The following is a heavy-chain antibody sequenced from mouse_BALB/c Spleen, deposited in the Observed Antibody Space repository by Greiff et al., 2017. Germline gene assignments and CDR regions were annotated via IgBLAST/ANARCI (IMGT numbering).Heavy chain of an antibody. D-gene: IGHD1-1*01. CDR2: ISYSGST. V-gene: IGHV3-8*02. J-gene: IGHJ4*01. CDR3: ARFPSTTVVATKSQDY. CDR1: GDSITSGY. Sequence: EVQVVESGPSLVKPSQTLSLTCSVTGDSITSGYWNWIRKFPGNKLEYMGYISYSGSTYYNPSLKSRISITRDTSKNQYYLQLNSVTTEDTATYYCARFPSTTVVATKSQDYWGQGTSVTVSS.